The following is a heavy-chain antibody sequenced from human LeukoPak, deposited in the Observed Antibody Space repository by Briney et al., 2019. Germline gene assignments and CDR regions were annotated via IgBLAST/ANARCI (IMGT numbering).Heavy chain of an antibody. D-gene: IGHD3-3*01. CDR1: GFTFSSYW. V-gene: IGHV3-74*01. CDR2: VNTDGSST. J-gene: IGHJ4*02. Sequence: GGSLRLSCAASGFTFSSYWMHWVRQAPGKGLVWVSRVNTDGSSTNYADSVKGRFTISRDNAKNTLYLQMNSLRAEDTAVYYCTRDGNFWSGFYGCYFDYWGQGTLVTVSS. CDR3: TRDGNFWSGFYGCYFDY.